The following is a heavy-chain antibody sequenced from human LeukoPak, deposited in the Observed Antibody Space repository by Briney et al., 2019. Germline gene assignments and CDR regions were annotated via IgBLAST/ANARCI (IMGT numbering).Heavy chain of an antibody. CDR3: AKFGTNYFDSSGYYQTNYYYYYMDV. D-gene: IGHD3-22*01. Sequence: GGSLRLSCAASGFTFSSYGMHWVRQAPGKGLEWVAFIRYDESNKYYADSVRGRFTISRDNSKNTLYLQMNSLRAEDTAVYYCAKFGTNYFDSSGYYQTNYYYYYMDVWGKGTTVTVSS. CDR2: IRYDESNK. V-gene: IGHV3-30*02. CDR1: GFTFSSYG. J-gene: IGHJ6*03.